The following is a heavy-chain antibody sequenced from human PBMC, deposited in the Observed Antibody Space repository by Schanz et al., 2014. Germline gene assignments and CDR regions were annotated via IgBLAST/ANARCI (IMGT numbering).Heavy chain of an antibody. V-gene: IGHV4-59*07. D-gene: IGHD3-16*01. J-gene: IGHJ6*02. CDR2: IHYSGNS. CDR3: VVGDVGAHSYFYYGMEV. Sequence: VQLQQSGPGLVKPSDTLSLTCTVSGGSISRHYWSWIRQPPGKGLEWIGYIHYSGNSNYNPSLKGRVTISLDTSKSQFSLKLTSVTAADTAVYYCVVGDVGAHSYFYYGMEVWGQGTTVTVSS. CDR1: GGSISRHY.